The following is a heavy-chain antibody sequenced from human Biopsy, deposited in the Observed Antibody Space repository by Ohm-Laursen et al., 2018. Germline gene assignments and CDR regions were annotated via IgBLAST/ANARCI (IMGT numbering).Heavy chain of an antibody. CDR2: INAKTGDT. CDR1: GYTFTGYH. J-gene: IGHJ5*02. Sequence: SVNVSCKASGYTFTGYHVHWVRQAPGQGLECMGWINAKTGDTNYAQKFQGRVTMTRDTSISTAYVDLSSLRSDDTAVYYCTRGGYYYDSLAYYYWFDPWGQGTLVTVSS. D-gene: IGHD3-22*01. V-gene: IGHV1-2*02. CDR3: TRGGYYYDSLAYYYWFDP.